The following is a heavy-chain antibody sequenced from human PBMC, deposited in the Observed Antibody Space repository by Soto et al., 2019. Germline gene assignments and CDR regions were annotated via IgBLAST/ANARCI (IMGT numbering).Heavy chain of an antibody. D-gene: IGHD3-22*01. Sequence: QVQLQESGPGLVKPSETLSLTCTVSGGSISSYYWSWIRQPPGKGLEWIGYIYYSGSTNYNPSLKSRVPISVDTSKNQFSLKLSSVTAADTAVYYCARDLRNYDSWAFDYWGQGTLVTVSS. CDR1: GGSISSYY. CDR3: ARDLRNYDSWAFDY. CDR2: IYYSGST. V-gene: IGHV4-59*01. J-gene: IGHJ4*02.